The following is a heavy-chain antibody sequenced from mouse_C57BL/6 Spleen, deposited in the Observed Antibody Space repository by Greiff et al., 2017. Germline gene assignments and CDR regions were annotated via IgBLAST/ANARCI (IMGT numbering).Heavy chain of an antibody. CDR1: GFTFSDYY. D-gene: IGHD1-1*01. CDR3: ARVYYYGSSPSGYFDV. J-gene: IGHJ1*03. CDR2: INYDGSST. V-gene: IGHV5-16*01. Sequence: EVQVVESEGGLVQPGSSMKLSCTASGFTFSDYYMAWVRQVPEKGLEWVANINYDGSSTYYLDSLKSRFIISRDNAKNILYLQMSSLKSEDTATYYCARVYYYGSSPSGYFDVWGTGTTVTVSS.